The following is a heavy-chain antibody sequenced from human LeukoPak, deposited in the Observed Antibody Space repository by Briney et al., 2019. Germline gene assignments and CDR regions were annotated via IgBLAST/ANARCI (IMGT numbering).Heavy chain of an antibody. CDR1: GFTFDDYG. D-gene: IGHD1-1*01. CDR3: ARGELEPFDY. CDR2: INWNGGST. J-gene: IGHJ4*02. Sequence: TGGSLRLSCAASGFTFDDYGMSWVRQAPGKGLEWVSGINWNGGSTGYADSVKGRFTISRDNAKNSLYLQMNSLRAEDTAVYYCARGELEPFDYWGQGTLVTVSS. V-gene: IGHV3-20*04.